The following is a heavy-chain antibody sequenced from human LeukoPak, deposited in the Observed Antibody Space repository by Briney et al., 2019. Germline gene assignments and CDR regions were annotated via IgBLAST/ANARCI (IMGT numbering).Heavy chain of an antibody. V-gene: IGHV1-46*01. CDR3: ARDQAAASHWTVYYYYYYMDV. Sequence: GASVKVSCKASGYTFTSYYMHWVRQAPGQGLEWMGIINPSGGSTRYAQKFQGRVTMTRDMSTSTVYMELSSLRSEDTAVYYCARDQAAASHWTVYYYYYYMDVWGKGTTVTVSS. D-gene: IGHD6-25*01. J-gene: IGHJ6*03. CDR1: GYTFTSYY. CDR2: INPSGGST.